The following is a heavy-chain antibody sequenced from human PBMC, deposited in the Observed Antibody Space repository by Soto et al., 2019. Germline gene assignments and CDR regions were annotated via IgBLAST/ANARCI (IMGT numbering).Heavy chain of an antibody. CDR2: ISGSGGST. J-gene: IGHJ4*02. CDR3: AKDRASGYEAFGY. D-gene: IGHD5-12*01. CDR1: GFTFSSYA. V-gene: IGHV3-23*01. Sequence: GGSLRLSCAASGFTFSSYAMSWVRQAPGKGLEWVSAISGSGGSTYYADSVKGRFTISRDNSENTLYLQMNSLRAEDTAVYYCAKDRASGYEAFGYWGQGTLVTVSS.